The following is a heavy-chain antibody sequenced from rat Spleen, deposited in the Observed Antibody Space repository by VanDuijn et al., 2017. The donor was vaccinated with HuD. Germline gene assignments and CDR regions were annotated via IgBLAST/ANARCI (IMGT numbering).Heavy chain of an antibody. CDR1: GFTFNNYW. Sequence: EVQLVESGGGLVQPGRSLKLSCVASGFTFNNYWMTWIRQAPGKGLEWIASITSSGGTTYYADSVKDRFTISRDNAKNTLYLQMDSLRSDDTATYYCTRENWKPDYWGQGVMVSVSS. CDR3: TRENWKPDY. CDR2: ITSSGGTT. J-gene: IGHJ2*01. D-gene: IGHD4-2*01. V-gene: IGHV5-31*01.